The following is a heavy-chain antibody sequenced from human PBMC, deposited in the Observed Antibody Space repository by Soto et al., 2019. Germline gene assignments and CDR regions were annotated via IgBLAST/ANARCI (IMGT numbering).Heavy chain of an antibody. CDR1: GFTFSSYP. V-gene: IGHV3-74*01. CDR2: ITEDGSGT. D-gene: IGHD6-19*01. CDR3: VRGPNGWRGMGD. Sequence: GSLRLSCATSGFTFSSYPIHWVRQAPGKGPVWVSRITEDGSGTTYADSVKGRFTVTRDNAKNTMYLQMSGLGAEDTAVYHCVRGPNGWRGMGDWGQGTLVTVSS. J-gene: IGHJ4*02.